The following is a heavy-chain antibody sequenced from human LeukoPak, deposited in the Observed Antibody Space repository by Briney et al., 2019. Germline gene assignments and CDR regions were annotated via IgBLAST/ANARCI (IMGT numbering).Heavy chain of an antibody. CDR2: ISWNSGSI. V-gene: IGHV3-9*01. CDR1: GFTFDDYA. Sequence: GGSLRLSYAASGFTFDDYAMHWVRQAPGKGLEWVSGISWNSGSIGYADSVKGRFTISRDNAKNSLYLQMNSLRAEDTALYYCAKDRGGYDILTGYSWYYYGMDVWGQGTTVTVSS. J-gene: IGHJ6*02. D-gene: IGHD3-9*01. CDR3: AKDRGGYDILTGYSWYYYGMDV.